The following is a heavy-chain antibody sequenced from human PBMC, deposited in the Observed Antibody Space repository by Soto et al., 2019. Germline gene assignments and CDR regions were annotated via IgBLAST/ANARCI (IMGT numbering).Heavy chain of an antibody. J-gene: IGHJ4*02. V-gene: IGHV2-5*02. Sequence: QITLKESGPTLVKPTQTLTLTCTLSGFSLSTSGVGVGWIRQPPGKALEWLALIYWDDDKRYSPFLKSRLTITQDTSKTQVVLTLTNMDPVDTATYYCAHKGDGYRGFKYWGQGTLVTVSS. CDR1: GFSLSTSGVG. CDR3: AHKGDGYRGFKY. CDR2: IYWDDDK. D-gene: IGHD5-12*01.